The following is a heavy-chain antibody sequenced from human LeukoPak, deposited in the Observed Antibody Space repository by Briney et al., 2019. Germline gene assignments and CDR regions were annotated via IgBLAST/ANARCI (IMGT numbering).Heavy chain of an antibody. V-gene: IGHV3-48*01. Sequence: GGSLRLSCAASGFTFSSYSMNWVRQAPGKGLEWVSYISSSSSTIYYADSVKGRFTISRDNAKNSLYLQMNSLRAEDTAVYYCAGVQFGYSGYDYLIDYWGQGTLVTVSS. CDR3: AGVQFGYSGYDYLIDY. J-gene: IGHJ4*02. CDR1: GFTFSSYS. D-gene: IGHD5-12*01. CDR2: ISSSSSTI.